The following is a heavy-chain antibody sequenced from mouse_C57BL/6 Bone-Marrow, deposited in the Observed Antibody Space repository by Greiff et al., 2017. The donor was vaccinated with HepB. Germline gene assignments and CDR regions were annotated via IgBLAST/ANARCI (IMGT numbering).Heavy chain of an antibody. Sequence: QVQLKQPGAELVKPGASVKLSCKASGYTFTSYWMHWVKQRPGQGLEWIGMIHPNSGSTNYNEKFKSKATLTVDKSSSTAYMQLSSLTSEDSAVYYCARKAYDYDGWGFDYWGQGTTLTVSS. D-gene: IGHD2-4*01. CDR1: GYTFTSYW. V-gene: IGHV1-64*01. CDR3: ARKAYDYDGWGFDY. J-gene: IGHJ2*01. CDR2: IHPNSGST.